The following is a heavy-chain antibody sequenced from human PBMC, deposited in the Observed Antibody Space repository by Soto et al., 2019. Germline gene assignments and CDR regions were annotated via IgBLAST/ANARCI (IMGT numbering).Heavy chain of an antibody. CDR2: IYYSGTT. V-gene: IGHV4-59*08. Sequence: QVQLQESGPGLVKPSETLSLTCTVSGGSINSYYWSWIRQPPGKGLEWIGYIYYSGTTNYNPSLKSRVTISVDTSKKQFSLKLSSVTAADTAVYYCAKHESAAAFWYFDLWGRGTLVTVSS. CDR3: AKHESAAAFWYFDL. D-gene: IGHD2-2*01. J-gene: IGHJ2*01. CDR1: GGSINSYY.